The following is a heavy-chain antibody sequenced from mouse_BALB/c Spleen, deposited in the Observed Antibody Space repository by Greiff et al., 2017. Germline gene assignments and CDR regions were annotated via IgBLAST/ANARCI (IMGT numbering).Heavy chain of an antibody. J-gene: IGHJ4*01. CDR2: IDPSDSYT. Sequence: VQLQQPGAELVKPGASVKLSCKASGYTFTSYWMHWVKQRPGQGLEWIGEIDPSDSYTSYNQKFKGKATLTVDTSSSTAYMQLSSLTSEDSAVYYCTRVRQAMDYWGQGTSVTVSS. D-gene: IGHD2-14*01. CDR1: GYTFTSYW. V-gene: IGHV1-69*02. CDR3: TRVRQAMDY.